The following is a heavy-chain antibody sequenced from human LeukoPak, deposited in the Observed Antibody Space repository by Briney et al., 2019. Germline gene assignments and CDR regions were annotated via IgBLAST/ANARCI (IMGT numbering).Heavy chain of an antibody. V-gene: IGHV3-7*01. CDR1: GFTFSSYW. J-gene: IGHJ4*02. CDR3: ARGAWTFDY. Sequence: GGSLRLSCVASGFTFSSYWMSWVRLAPGKGLEWVANIKQDGSEKYYVDSVKGRFTISRDNAKNSLYLQMNSLRAEDTAVYYCARGAWTFDYWGQGTLVSVSS. D-gene: IGHD3/OR15-3a*01. CDR2: IKQDGSEK.